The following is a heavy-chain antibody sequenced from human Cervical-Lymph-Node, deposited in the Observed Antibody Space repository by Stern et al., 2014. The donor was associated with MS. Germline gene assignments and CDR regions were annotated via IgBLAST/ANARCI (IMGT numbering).Heavy chain of an antibody. J-gene: IGHJ4*02. Sequence: QVQLVQSGAELKKPGSSGKVSCKASGGSISPYTITSVRQAPGPELEGMGRIIPALDVSNYAQKFQGRLTITADKSTSTAYIEMSSLRSDDPAVYYCAGPAPLDWGQGTLVTVSS. CDR3: AGPAPLD. V-gene: IGHV1-69*09. CDR2: IIPALDVS. D-gene: IGHD2-2*01. CDR1: GGSISPYT.